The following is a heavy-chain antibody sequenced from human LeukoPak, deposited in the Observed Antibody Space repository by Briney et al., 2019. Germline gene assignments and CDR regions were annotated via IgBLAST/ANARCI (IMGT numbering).Heavy chain of an antibody. V-gene: IGHV3-48*04. CDR1: GFTFSSYS. J-gene: IGHJ4*02. D-gene: IGHD5-12*01. CDR3: ARDEYSGYDSLDY. Sequence: PGGSLRLSCAASGFTFSSYSMNWVRQAPGKGLEWVSYISSSSSTIYYADSVKGRFTISRDNAKNSLYLQMNSLRAEDTAVYYCARDEYSGYDSLDYWGQGTLVTVSS. CDR2: ISSSSSTI.